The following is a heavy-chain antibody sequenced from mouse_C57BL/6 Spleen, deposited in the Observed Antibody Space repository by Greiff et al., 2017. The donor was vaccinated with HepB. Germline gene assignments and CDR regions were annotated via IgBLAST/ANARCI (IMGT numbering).Heavy chain of an antibody. CDR1: GFSLTSYA. D-gene: IGHD1-1*01. V-gene: IGHV2-9-1*01. CDR2: IWTGGGT. J-gene: IGHJ3*01. CDR3: AREDYYGSAWFAY. Sequence: VQGVESGPGLVAPSQSLSITCTVSGFSLTSYAISWVRQPPGQGLEWLGVIWTGGGTNYNSALKSRLSISKDNSKSKVFLKMNSLRTDDTARYYCAREDYYGSAWFAYWGQGTLVTVSA.